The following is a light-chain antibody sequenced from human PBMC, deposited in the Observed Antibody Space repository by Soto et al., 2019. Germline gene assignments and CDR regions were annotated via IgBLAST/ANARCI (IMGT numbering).Light chain of an antibody. V-gene: IGLV1-40*01. CDR1: GSNIGAGYD. CDR2: ANT. Sequence: QSVLTQPPSVSGATGQRVTISCTGSGSNIGAGYDIHWYQQVPGTAPKPLSYANTNRASGVPDRFTGSKSGTSASLAITGLQAEDEADYYCQSYDTSLSGYVFGPGTKLTVL. CDR3: QSYDTSLSGYV. J-gene: IGLJ1*01.